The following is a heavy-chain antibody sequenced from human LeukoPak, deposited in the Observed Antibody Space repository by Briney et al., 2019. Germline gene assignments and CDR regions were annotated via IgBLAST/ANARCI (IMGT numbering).Heavy chain of an antibody. CDR1: GGSITDYF. CDR3: ARLRRIYYGSGSYYKTNKYYMDV. CDR2: INHSGSS. V-gene: IGHV4-34*01. Sequence: SETLSLTCALSGGSITDYFYNWVRQPPGKGLEWIGEINHSGSSTYNPSLKSRVIISLDTSKNQFSLKLSSVTAADTAVYYCARLRRIYYGSGSYYKTNKYYMDVWGKGTTVTISS. D-gene: IGHD3-10*01. J-gene: IGHJ6*03.